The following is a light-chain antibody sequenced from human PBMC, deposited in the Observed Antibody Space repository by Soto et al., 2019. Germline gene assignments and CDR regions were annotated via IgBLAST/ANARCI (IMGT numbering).Light chain of an antibody. CDR3: SSYTSSSTLLYV. J-gene: IGLJ1*01. V-gene: IGLV2-14*01. CDR1: SSDVGGYNY. Sequence: QSALTQPASVSGSPGQSINISCTGTSSDVGGYNYVSWYQQHPGKAPKLMIYDVSNRPLGVSNRFSGSKSGNTASLTISGLQAEDEADYYCSSYTSSSTLLYVFGTGTKLTVL. CDR2: DVS.